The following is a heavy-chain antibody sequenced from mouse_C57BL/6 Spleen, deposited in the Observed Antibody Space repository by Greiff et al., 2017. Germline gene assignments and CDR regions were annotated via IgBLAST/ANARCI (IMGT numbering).Heavy chain of an antibody. Sequence: EVQLVESEGGLVQPGSSMKLSCTASGFTFSDYYMAWVRQVPEKGLEWVANINYDGGSTYYLDSLKSRFIISRDNANNILYLQMSSLKSEDTAAYYCARDGYYGGAMDYWGQGTSVTVSS. V-gene: IGHV5-16*01. CDR3: ARDGYYGGAMDY. D-gene: IGHD1-1*01. CDR2: INYDGGST. J-gene: IGHJ4*01. CDR1: GFTFSDYY.